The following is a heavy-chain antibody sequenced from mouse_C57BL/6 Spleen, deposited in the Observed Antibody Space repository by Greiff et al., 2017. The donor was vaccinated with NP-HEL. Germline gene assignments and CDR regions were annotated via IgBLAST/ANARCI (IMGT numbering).Heavy chain of an antibody. J-gene: IGHJ3*01. V-gene: IGHV1-54*01. CDR2: INPGSGGT. CDR3: ARRGFAY. CDR1: GYAFTNYL. Sequence: VQLQQSGAELVRPGTSVKVSCKASGYAFTNYLIEWVKQRPGQGLEWIGVINPGSGGTNYNEKFKGKATLTADKSSSTAYMQLSSLTSEDSAVYFCARRGFAYWGQGTLVTVSA.